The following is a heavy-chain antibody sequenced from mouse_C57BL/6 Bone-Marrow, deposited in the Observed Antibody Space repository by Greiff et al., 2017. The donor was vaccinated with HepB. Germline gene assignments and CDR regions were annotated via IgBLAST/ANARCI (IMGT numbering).Heavy chain of an antibody. CDR2: IDPSDSHT. V-gene: IGHV1-50*01. CDR3: AREPYCGSSYRDFDD. J-gene: IGHJ2*01. D-gene: IGHD1-1*01. Sequence: QVQLQQPGAELVKPGASVKLSCKASGYTFTSYWMQWVKQRPGQGLEWIGEIDPSDSHTNYNQKFKGKATLTVDTSSSTAYMQLSSLTSEDSAVYYCAREPYCGSSYRDFDDWGQGTTLTVSS. CDR1: GYTFTSYW.